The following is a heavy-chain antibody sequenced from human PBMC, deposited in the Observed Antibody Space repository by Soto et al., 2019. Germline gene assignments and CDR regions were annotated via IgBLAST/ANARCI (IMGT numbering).Heavy chain of an antibody. D-gene: IGHD2-2*02. CDR2: INPNSGGT. J-gene: IGHJ6*02. V-gene: IGHV1-2*02. CDR3: ARSLTEGYCTITGCYTRPLYGMDV. Sequence: QEQLVQSGAEVKKPGASVKVSCKASGYTFSGYYIHWLRQAPGQGLEWMGWINPNSGGTNYAQKFQGRVTVTRDTPTSTACMELSRLTSDDTAVYYCARSLTEGYCTITGCYTRPLYGMDVWGQGTTVTVSS. CDR1: GYTFSGYY.